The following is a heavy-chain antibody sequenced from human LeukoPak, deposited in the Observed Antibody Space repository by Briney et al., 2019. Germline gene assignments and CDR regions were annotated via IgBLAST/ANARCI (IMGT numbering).Heavy chain of an antibody. D-gene: IGHD6-13*01. CDR3: ARENIPSGSSRYYYYYGMDV. J-gene: IGHJ6*02. V-gene: IGHV1-2*02. CDR1: GYTFTGYY. Sequence: ASVKVSCKASGYTFTGYYMHWVRQAPGQGLEWMGWINPNSGGTNYAQKFQGRVTMSRDTSISTAYMELSRLRSDDTAVYYCARENIPSGSSRYYYYYGMDVWGQGTTVTVSS. CDR2: INPNSGGT.